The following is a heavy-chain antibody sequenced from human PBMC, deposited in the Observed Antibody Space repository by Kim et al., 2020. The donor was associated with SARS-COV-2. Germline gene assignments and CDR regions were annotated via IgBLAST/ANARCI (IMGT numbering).Heavy chain of an antibody. D-gene: IGHD3-10*01. J-gene: IGHJ4*02. Sequence: ASVKVSCKASGYTFTSYAMHWVRQAPGQRLEWMGWINAGNGNTKYSQKFQGRVTITRDTSASTAYMELSSLRSEDTAVYYCARDLPGERMRLFDYWGQGTLVTVSS. CDR1: GYTFTSYA. V-gene: IGHV1-3*01. CDR2: INAGNGNT. CDR3: ARDLPGERMRLFDY.